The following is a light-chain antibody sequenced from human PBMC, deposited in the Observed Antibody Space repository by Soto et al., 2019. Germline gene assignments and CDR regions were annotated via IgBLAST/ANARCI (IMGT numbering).Light chain of an antibody. CDR3: QKLDTFPLT. J-gene: IGKJ5*01. CDR2: GAS. CDR1: QGISSY. V-gene: IGKV1-9*01. Sequence: DIQLTQSPSFLSASVGDRVTITCQASQGISSYLAWYQQNPGKAPKLLIYGASTLQSGVPSRFSGSGSGTEFTLTISSLQPEDVARYYCQKLDTFPLTFGQGTRLEIK.